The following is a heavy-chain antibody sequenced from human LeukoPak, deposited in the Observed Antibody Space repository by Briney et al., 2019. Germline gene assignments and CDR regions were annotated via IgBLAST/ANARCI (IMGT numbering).Heavy chain of an antibody. CDR2: CYTSGST. D-gene: IGHD1-14*01. V-gene: IGHV4-4*07. J-gene: IGHJ6*03. Sequence: PSETLSLTCTVSGGSISSYYWSWIRQPAGKGLQWIGRCYTSGSTNYNPSLKSRVTTSVDTSKNQFSLKLSSVTAADTAVYYCARAYNRLYYYYYRDVWGKGTTVTVSS. CDR3: ARAYNRLYYYYYRDV. CDR1: GGSISSYY.